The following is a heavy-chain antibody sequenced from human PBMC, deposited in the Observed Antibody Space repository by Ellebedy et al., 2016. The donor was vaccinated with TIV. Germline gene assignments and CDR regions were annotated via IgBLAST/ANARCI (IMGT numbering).Heavy chain of an antibody. Sequence: GESLKISCAASGFTVSSSYMTWVRQAPGKGLEWVANIKEDGCEEYYVDSVKGRFTISRDNAKNSLYLQMNSLRAEDTAVYYCVRDLHWSYFDWGQGTLVTVSS. CDR2: IKEDGCEE. CDR3: VRDLHWSYFD. V-gene: IGHV3-7*03. J-gene: IGHJ4*02. CDR1: GFTVSSSY. D-gene: IGHD1-26*01.